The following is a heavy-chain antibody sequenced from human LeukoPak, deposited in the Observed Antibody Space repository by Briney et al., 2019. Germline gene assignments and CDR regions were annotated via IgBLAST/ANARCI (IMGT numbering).Heavy chain of an antibody. J-gene: IGHJ5*02. V-gene: IGHV4-59*08. CDR1: GASISSYY. D-gene: IGHD3-10*01. Sequence: SETLSLTCTVSGASISSYYWSWIRQPPGKGLKWVGYIYNSGNTNHNPSLKGRVTISGDTSKNQFSLKLSSVTSADTAVYYCARHLHSDGSGSYLNWLDPWGQGILVTVSS. CDR2: IYNSGNT. CDR3: ARHLHSDGSGSYLNWLDP.